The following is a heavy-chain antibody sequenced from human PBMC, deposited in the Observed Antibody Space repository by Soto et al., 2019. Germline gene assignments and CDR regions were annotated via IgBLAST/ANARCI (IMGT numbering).Heavy chain of an antibody. Sequence: SETLSLTCTVSGGSVSSGSYYWNWIRQPPGKGLEWIGYIYYSGSTNYNPSLKSRVTISVDTSKNQFSLKLSSVTAADTAVYYCARAYGDYVFDYWGQGTLVTVSS. D-gene: IGHD4-17*01. CDR1: GGSVSSGSYY. J-gene: IGHJ4*02. CDR2: IYYSGST. CDR3: ARAYGDYVFDY. V-gene: IGHV4-61*01.